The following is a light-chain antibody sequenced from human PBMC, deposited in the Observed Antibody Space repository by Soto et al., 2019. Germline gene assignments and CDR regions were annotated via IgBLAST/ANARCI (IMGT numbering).Light chain of an antibody. Sequence: DIQMTQSPSSLSASVGDRVTITCRASQSISSYLNWYQQKPGKAPKLLIYAASSLQSGVPSRFSGSGSGTEFTLTISSLQADDFATYYCQQYNSYSQTFGQGTKVDIK. CDR2: AAS. CDR3: QQYNSYSQT. V-gene: IGKV1-5*01. CDR1: QSISSY. J-gene: IGKJ1*01.